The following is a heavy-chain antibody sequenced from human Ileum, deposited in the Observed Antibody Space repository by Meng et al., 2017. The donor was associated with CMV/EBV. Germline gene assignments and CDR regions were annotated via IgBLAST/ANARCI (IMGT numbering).Heavy chain of an antibody. J-gene: IGHJ4*02. CDR1: CDSSSSCYYY. CDR3: ARVWGIAVRPLDY. Sequence: VQLQDVGPALWKPTQSLSLTCNVVCDSSSSCYYYWSWIRQTPGKGLEWIGHIHDSASTYYNPSLQSRVTISVYTSKNQFSLKLSSVTAADTAVYYCARVWGIAVRPLDYWGQGTLVTVSS. D-gene: IGHD6-6*01. CDR2: IHDSAST. V-gene: IGHV4-30-4*01.